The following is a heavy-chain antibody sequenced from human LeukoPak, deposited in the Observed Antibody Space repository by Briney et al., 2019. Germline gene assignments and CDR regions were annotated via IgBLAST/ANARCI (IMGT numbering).Heavy chain of an antibody. D-gene: IGHD4-17*01. V-gene: IGHV5-51*01. CDR3: ARGYGDFRYYYYYYMDV. CDR1: GYSFTSYW. J-gene: IGHJ6*03. Sequence: GESLKISCKGSGYSFTSYWIGWVRQMPGKGLEWMGIIYPGDSDTRYSPSFQGQVTISADKSISTAYLQWSSLKASDTAMYYCARGYGDFRYYYYYYMDVWGKGTTVTVS. CDR2: IYPGDSDT.